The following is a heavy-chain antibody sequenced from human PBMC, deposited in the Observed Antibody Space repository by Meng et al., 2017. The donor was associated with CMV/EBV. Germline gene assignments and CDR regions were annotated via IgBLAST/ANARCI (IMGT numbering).Heavy chain of an antibody. CDR3: ARDYDGSGEGYYYGMDV. V-gene: IGHV3-21*01. Sequence: GESLKISCAASGFTFSSYAMSWVRQAPGKGLEWVSAISGSSSYIYYADSVKGRFTISRDNAKNSLYLQMNSLRAEDTAVYYCARDYDGSGEGYYYGMDVWGQGTTVTVSS. D-gene: IGHD3-10*01. CDR1: GFTFSSYA. CDR2: ISGSSSYI. J-gene: IGHJ6*02.